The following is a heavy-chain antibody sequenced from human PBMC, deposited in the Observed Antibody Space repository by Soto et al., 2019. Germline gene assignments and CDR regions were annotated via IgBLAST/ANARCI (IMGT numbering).Heavy chain of an antibody. CDR2: IDYNGVT. CDR1: GGSIYRSGYY. Sequence: WGTLWLTCAVSGGSIYRSGYYWGWIRQRPGRGLEWIGNIDYNGVTYSNPSLKSRVTISRDTSKNQFSLKVPSVMTADTALYYCGKVLVGATGHTDSDSWGPGTLVTVAS. V-gene: IGHV4-39*01. J-gene: IGHJ4*02. CDR3: GKVLVGATGHTDSDS. D-gene: IGHD2-15*01.